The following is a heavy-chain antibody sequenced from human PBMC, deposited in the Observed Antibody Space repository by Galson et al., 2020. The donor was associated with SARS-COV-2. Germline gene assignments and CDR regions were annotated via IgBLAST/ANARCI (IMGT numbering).Heavy chain of an antibody. V-gene: IGHV1-69*13. CDR3: ARFSRVTYDYYGMDV. Sequence: SVKVSCKASGSTLNSYDISWVRQAPGQGLEWMGGIIPIFGTANYAQKFQGRVTITADESTSTAYMELSSLRSEDTAVYYCARFSRVTYDYYGMDVWGQGTTVTVS. J-gene: IGHJ6*02. CDR1: GSTLNSYD. CDR2: IIPIFGTA. D-gene: IGHD2-21*02.